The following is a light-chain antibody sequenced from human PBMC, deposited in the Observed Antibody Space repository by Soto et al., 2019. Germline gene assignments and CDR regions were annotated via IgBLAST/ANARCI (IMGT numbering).Light chain of an antibody. CDR3: QQYDTDST. V-gene: IGKV1-5*01. CDR2: GAS. J-gene: IGKJ1*01. CDR1: QRISSW. Sequence: DIQMTQSPSTLSASVGDRVPITCRASQRISSWLAWYQQKPGKAPKLLIYGASTLESGVPSRFSGSGSGTEFTLTISSLQPDDFATYYCQQYDTDSTFGQGTKVDI.